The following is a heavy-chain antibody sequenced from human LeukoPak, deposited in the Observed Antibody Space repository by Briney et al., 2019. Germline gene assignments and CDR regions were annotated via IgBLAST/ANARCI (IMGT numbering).Heavy chain of an antibody. CDR3: ARDQCSGGSCYSAY. Sequence: GGSLRLSCAASGFIFSSYAMSWVRQAPGEGLEWVSTISGSGGGTYYADSVKGRFTISRDNSKNTLYLQMNSLRAEDTAVYYCARDQCSGGSCYSAYWGQGTLVTVSS. V-gene: IGHV3-23*01. D-gene: IGHD2-15*01. J-gene: IGHJ4*02. CDR1: GFIFSSYA. CDR2: ISGSGGGT.